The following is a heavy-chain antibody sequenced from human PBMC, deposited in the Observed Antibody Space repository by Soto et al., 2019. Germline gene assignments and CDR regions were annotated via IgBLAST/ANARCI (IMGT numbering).Heavy chain of an antibody. CDR3: ARVSEDEAYYFDY. Sequence: PGGSLRLSCAASGFTFRSYSMNWVRQAPGKGLEWVSSISSSSSYIYYADSVKGRFTISRDNAKNSLYLQMNSLRAEDTAVYYCARVSEDEAYYFDYWGQGTLVTVSS. CDR2: ISSSSSYI. J-gene: IGHJ4*02. V-gene: IGHV3-21*01. D-gene: IGHD1-26*01. CDR1: GFTFRSYS.